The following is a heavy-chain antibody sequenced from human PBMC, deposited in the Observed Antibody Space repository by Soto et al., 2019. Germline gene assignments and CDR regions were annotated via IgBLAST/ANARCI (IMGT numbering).Heavy chain of an antibody. CDR3: ARGGSYYDFWSGYYRPLYFDD. CDR1: GYTFTSYY. CDR2: INPSGGST. D-gene: IGHD3-3*01. V-gene: IGHV1-46*01. J-gene: IGHJ4*02. Sequence: ASVEVSCKXSGYTFTSYYMHWVRQAPGQGLEWMGIINPSGGSTSYAQKFQGRVTMTRDTSTSTVYMELSSLRSEDTAVYYCARGGSYYDFWSGYYRPLYFDDWGQGTLVTVSS.